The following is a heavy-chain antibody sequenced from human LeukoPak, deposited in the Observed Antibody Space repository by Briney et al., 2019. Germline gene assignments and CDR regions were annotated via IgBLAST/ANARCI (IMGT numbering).Heavy chain of an antibody. CDR3: ASKDTVSHDY. V-gene: IGHV4-39*07. CDR2: IYYSGSA. CDR1: GGSISSSSYY. J-gene: IGHJ4*02. Sequence: SETLSLTCTVSGGSISSSSYYWGWIRQPPGKGLEWIGSIYYSGSAYYNPSLKSRVTISVDTSKNQFSLKLSSVTAADTAVYYCASKDTVSHDYWGQGTLVTVSS. D-gene: IGHD5-18*01.